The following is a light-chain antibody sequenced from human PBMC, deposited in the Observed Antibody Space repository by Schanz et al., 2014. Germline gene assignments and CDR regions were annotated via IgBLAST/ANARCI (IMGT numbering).Light chain of an antibody. V-gene: IGLV2-11*01. CDR2: DVT. CDR1: SSDVGGYTY. Sequence: QSALTQPRSVSGSPGQSVTISCTGTSSDVGGYTYVSWYQQHPGKAPKLMIYDVTKRPSGVPDRFSGSKSGNTASLTISGLQAEDEADYYCCSYTSTNTLPVLFGGGTKLTVL. CDR3: CSYTSTNTLPVL. J-gene: IGLJ3*02.